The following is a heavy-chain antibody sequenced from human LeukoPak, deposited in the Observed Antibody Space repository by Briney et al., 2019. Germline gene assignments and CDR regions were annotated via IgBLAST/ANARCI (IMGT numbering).Heavy chain of an antibody. J-gene: IGHJ4*02. CDR2: INTIFGTA. V-gene: IGHV1-69*01. CDR3: AREGPTPTEYYFDY. Sequence: SVKVSCKASGGTFTSYAISWVRQAPGQGREWMGWINTIFGTANNAQKFQGRVTITADESTSTAYMELSSLRSEDTAVYYCAREGPTPTEYYFDYWGQGTLVTVSS. CDR1: GGTFTSYA.